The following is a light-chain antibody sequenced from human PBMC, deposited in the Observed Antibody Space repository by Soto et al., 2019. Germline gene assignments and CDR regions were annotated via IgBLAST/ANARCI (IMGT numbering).Light chain of an antibody. CDR1: SGHSNNA. V-gene: IGLV4-69*01. CDR3: QTWGTGVRV. Sequence: QPVLTQSPSVSASLGTSVKLTCTLSSGHSNNAIAWHQHQPEKGPRFLMKVNSDGSHTRGDGIPDRFSGSSSGAERYLPISSLQSEDEADYYCQTWGTGVRVFGGGTKLTVL. CDR2: VNSDGSH. J-gene: IGLJ3*02.